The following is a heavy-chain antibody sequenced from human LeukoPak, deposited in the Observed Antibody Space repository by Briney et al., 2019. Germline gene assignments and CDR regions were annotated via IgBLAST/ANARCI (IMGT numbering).Heavy chain of an antibody. Sequence: GASVKVSCKASGYTFTGYYMHWVRQAPGQGLEWMGWINPNSGGTNYAQKFQGRVTMTRDTSISTAYMELSRLRSDDTAVYYCARVVSSSWTRPLQHWGQGTLVTVSS. CDR1: GYTFTGYY. CDR2: INPNSGGT. D-gene: IGHD6-13*01. V-gene: IGHV1-2*02. J-gene: IGHJ1*01. CDR3: ARVVSSSWTRPLQH.